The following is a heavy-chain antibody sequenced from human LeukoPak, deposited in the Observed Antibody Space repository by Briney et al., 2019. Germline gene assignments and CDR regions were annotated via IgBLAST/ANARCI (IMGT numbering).Heavy chain of an antibody. CDR3: ARDPGGRTAMASFDY. CDR1: GGSISSYY. V-gene: IGHV4-59*12. J-gene: IGHJ4*02. CDR2: IYYSGST. Sequence: KPSETLSLTCTVSGGSISSYYWSWIRQPPGKGLEWIGYIYYSGSTYYNPSLKSRVTISVDTSKNQFSLNLNSVTAADTAVYFCARDPGGRTAMASFDYWGQGTLVTVSS. D-gene: IGHD5-18*01.